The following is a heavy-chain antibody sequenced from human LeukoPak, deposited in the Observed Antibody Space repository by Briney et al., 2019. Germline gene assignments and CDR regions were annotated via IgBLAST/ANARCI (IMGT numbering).Heavy chain of an antibody. V-gene: IGHV1-2*02. D-gene: IGHD3-16*01. CDR3: ASGLITFGGVANLDY. J-gene: IGHJ4*02. CDR1: GYTFTGYY. CDR2: INPNSGGT. Sequence: GASVKVSCKASGYTFTGYYMHWVRQAPGQGLEWMGWINPNSGGTNYAQKFQGRVTMTRDTSISTAYMELSRLRSDDTAVYYCASGLITFGGVANLDYWGQGTLVTVSS.